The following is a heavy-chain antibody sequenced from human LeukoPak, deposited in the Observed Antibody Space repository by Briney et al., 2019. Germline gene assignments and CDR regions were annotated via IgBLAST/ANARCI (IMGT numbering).Heavy chain of an antibody. V-gene: IGHV4-34*01. D-gene: IGHD3-22*01. CDR2: INHSGST. J-gene: IGHJ5*02. CDR1: GGSFSGYY. CDR3: ARSPFGSITMIENWFDP. Sequence: SETLSLTCAVYGGSFSGYYWSWVRQPPGKGLEWIGEINHSGSTNYNPSLKSRVTISVDTSKNQFSLKLSSVTAADTAAYYCARSPFGSITMIENWFDPWGQGTLVTVSS.